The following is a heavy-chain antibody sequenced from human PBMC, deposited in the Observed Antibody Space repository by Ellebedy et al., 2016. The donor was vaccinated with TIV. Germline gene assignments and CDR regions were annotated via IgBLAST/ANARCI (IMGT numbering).Heavy chain of an antibody. CDR3: ARDSDTAMADAFDI. D-gene: IGHD5-18*01. Sequence: GGSLRLXXAASGFTFSSYGMHWVRQAPGKGLEWVAVIWYDGSNKYYADSVKGRFTISRDNSKNTLYLQMNSLRAEDTAVYYCARDSDTAMADAFDIWGQGTMVTVSS. V-gene: IGHV3-33*01. CDR1: GFTFSSYG. J-gene: IGHJ3*02. CDR2: IWYDGSNK.